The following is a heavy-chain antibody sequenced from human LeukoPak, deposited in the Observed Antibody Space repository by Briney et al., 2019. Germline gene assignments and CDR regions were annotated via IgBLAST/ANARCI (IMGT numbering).Heavy chain of an antibody. D-gene: IGHD5-18*01. V-gene: IGHV5-51*01. CDR2: IVPSDSET. Sequence: LGESLMIYCKASGYWFISYWIGWVRQMPGEGLEWMGIIVPSDSETRYTPSSQGHVTISVDKSLTTAYLQWNSLKASDTAMYYCARQTAMGRSGDYWGQGTLVTVSS. CDR1: GYWFISYW. CDR3: ARQTAMGRSGDY. J-gene: IGHJ4*02.